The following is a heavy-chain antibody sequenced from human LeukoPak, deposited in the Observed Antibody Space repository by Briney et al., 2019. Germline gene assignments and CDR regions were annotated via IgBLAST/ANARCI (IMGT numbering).Heavy chain of an antibody. V-gene: IGHV3-30*02. Sequence: GGSLRLSCAASGFTFGSYGMHWVRQAPGKGLEWVTFIRSDGSNKYYADSVKGRFTISRDNAKNSLYLQMNSLRAEDTAVYYCARDSIQYCSGGSCHYIPFIWGQGTLVTVSS. D-gene: IGHD2-15*01. CDR2: IRSDGSNK. J-gene: IGHJ4*02. CDR1: GFTFGSYG. CDR3: ARDSIQYCSGGSCHYIPFI.